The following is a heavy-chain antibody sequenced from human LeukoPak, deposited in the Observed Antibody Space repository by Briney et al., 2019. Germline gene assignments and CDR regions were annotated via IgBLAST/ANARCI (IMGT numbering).Heavy chain of an antibody. V-gene: IGHV3-9*01. CDR3: AKDFSTSGSFYDH. CDR2: ISWNSDNI. Sequence: GGSLRLSCAASGFTFDDYAMHWVRQTPGKGLEWVSGISWNSDNIGYADSVKGRFTISRDNAKNSLYLQMNSLRPEDTALYYCAKDFSTSGSFYDHWGQGTLVTVSS. J-gene: IGHJ4*02. D-gene: IGHD1-26*01. CDR1: GFTFDDYA.